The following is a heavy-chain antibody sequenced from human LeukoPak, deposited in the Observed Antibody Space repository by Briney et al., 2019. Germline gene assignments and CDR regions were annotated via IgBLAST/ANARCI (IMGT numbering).Heavy chain of an antibody. V-gene: IGHV3-33*01. D-gene: IGHD2-15*01. CDR2: IWYDGSNK. CDR3: ARDGGSRYSYFDY. CDR1: GFTFSSYG. J-gene: IGHJ4*02. Sequence: GRSLRLSCAASGFTFSSYGMHWVRQAPGKGLEWVAVIWYDGSNKYYADSVKGRFTISRDNSKNTLYLQMNSLRAEDTAVYYCARDGGSRYSYFDYWGQGTLVTVSS.